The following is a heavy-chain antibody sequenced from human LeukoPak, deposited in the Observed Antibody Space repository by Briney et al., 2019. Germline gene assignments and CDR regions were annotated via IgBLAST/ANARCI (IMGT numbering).Heavy chain of an antibody. V-gene: IGHV3-23*01. CDR1: EFPFSIYA. Sequence: GGSLRLSCEVSEFPFSIYAMAWVRQAPGQGLEWVSAIDATGSDKYYTDSVKGRFTISRDSSKNTLYLQMNSLRAEDTAIYYCARVIRAAPGKGYFDYWGQGTLVTVSS. J-gene: IGHJ4*02. D-gene: IGHD6-13*01. CDR2: IDATGSDK. CDR3: ARVIRAAPGKGYFDY.